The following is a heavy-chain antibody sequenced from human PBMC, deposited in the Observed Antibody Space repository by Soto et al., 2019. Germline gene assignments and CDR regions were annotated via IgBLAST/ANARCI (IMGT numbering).Heavy chain of an antibody. Sequence: LSLTCAVSGGSISSGGYSWSWIRQPPGKGLEWIGYIYHSGSTYYNPSLKSRVTISVDRSKNQFSLKLSSVTAADTAVYYCARALTGLFDYWGQGTLVTVSS. CDR2: IYHSGST. CDR3: ARALTGLFDY. V-gene: IGHV4-30-2*01. CDR1: GGSISSGGYS. J-gene: IGHJ4*02.